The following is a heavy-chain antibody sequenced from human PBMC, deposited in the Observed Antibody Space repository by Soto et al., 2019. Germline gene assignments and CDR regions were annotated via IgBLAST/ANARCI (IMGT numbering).Heavy chain of an antibody. Sequence: GESLKISCKGSGYSFTSYWIGWVRQMPGKGLEWMGIIYPGDSDTRYSPSFQGQVTISADKSISTAYLQWSSLKASDTAMYYCARGYCSGGSCYSVSAFDIWGQGTMVTVSS. CDR3: ARGYCSGGSCYSVSAFDI. D-gene: IGHD2-15*01. J-gene: IGHJ3*02. CDR2: IYPGDSDT. CDR1: GYSFTSYW. V-gene: IGHV5-51*01.